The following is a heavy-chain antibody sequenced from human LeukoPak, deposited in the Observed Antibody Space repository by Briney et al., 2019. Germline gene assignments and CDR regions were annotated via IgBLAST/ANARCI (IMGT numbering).Heavy chain of an antibody. CDR2: IYYSGST. V-gene: IGHV4-31*03. CDR3: ARRGYVGVDY. J-gene: IGHJ4*02. Sequence: SETLSLTCTVSGGSISSGGYYWSWIRQHPGKGLEWIGYIYYSGSTYYNPSLKSRVTTSVDTSKNQFSLKLSSVTAADTAVYYCARRGYVGVDYWGQGTLVTVSS. CDR1: GGSISSGGYY. D-gene: IGHD5-12*01.